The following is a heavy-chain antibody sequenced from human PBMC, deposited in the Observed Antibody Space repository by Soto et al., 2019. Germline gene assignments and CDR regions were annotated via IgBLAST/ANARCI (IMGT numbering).Heavy chain of an antibody. J-gene: IGHJ4*02. V-gene: IGHV3-53*01. D-gene: IGHD1-26*01. CDR1: GLNVRNNY. Sequence: EVQLVESGGGLIQRGGSLRLSCEASGLNVRNNYMHWVRQAPGKGLEWVAVIYSTSATYYADSVKGRFTISSDDSDKTLFLQMNYLRLEDTAMYFCARGIVGATDFDNWGQGTLGTVSP. CDR3: ARGIVGATDFDN. CDR2: IYSTSAT.